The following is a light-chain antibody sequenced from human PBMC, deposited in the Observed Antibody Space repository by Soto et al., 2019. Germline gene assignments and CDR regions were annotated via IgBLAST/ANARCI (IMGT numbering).Light chain of an antibody. J-gene: IGKJ5*01. CDR1: QSVSSN. V-gene: IGKV3-15*01. Sequence: VMTQSPATLSVSPGERATLSCRASQSVSSNLAWYQQEPGRAPRLLIYGASTRATGVPARFSGSGSGTEFTLTISSLQSEDFAIYYCQQYDNWPPITFGQGTRLEIK. CDR3: QQYDNWPPIT. CDR2: GAS.